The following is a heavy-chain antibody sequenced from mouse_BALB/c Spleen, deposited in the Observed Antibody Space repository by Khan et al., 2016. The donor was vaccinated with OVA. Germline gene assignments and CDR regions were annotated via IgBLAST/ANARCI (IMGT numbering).Heavy chain of an antibody. D-gene: IGHD2-12*01. CDR2: INPDNGNT. J-gene: IGHJ4*01. CDR3: AGIDD. Sequence: VQLKESGPELVKPGASVKFSCTASGYTITDAYMHWVKQRPEQGLEWIGRINPDNGNTKYDPKFKGKVTITADTSSNTAYLQFSSLTSEDTAAYYGAGIDDWGQGTSVTVSS. V-gene: IGHV14-3*02. CDR1: GYTITDAY.